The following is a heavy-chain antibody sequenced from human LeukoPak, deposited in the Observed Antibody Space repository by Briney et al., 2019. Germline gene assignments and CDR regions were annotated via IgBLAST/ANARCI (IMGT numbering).Heavy chain of an antibody. D-gene: IGHD3-22*01. Sequence: PSETLSLTCTVSGGSIRSSSYYWGWIRQPPGKGLEWIGSISYSGNTYYNPSLKSRVTMSVDTSKNQFSLKLSSVTAADTVVYYCARHGRGYYYDSSGFSWGQRTLVTVSS. J-gene: IGHJ5*02. V-gene: IGHV4-39*01. CDR3: ARHGRGYYYDSSGFS. CDR1: GGSIRSSSYY. CDR2: ISYSGNT.